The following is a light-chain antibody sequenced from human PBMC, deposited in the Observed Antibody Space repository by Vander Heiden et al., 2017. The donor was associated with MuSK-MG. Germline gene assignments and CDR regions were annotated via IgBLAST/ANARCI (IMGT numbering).Light chain of an antibody. Sequence: DIQMTQSPLSLSASVGDRVTLTCRASENINNYLNWYQQRPGKAPKLLIFAASRLESGVLSRFSGRGSGTDFTLTITSRQPEDFATYYCQQSYSTTEYTYGQGTKVDIK. CDR2: AAS. J-gene: IGKJ3*01. CDR1: ENINNY. CDR3: QQSYSTTEYT. V-gene: IGKV1-39*01.